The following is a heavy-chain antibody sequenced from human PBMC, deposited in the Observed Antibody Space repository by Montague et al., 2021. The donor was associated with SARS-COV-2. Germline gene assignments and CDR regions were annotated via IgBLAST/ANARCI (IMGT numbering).Heavy chain of an antibody. V-gene: IGHV4-4*02. CDR3: ARLSSDMGGYFWFDP. CDR2: ISHSGGT. D-gene: IGHD1-26*01. J-gene: IGHJ5*02. Sequence: SETLSLTCAVSGGSISSGTWWTWVRQPPGKGLEWIGEISHSGGTNYNPSLKSRVTISVDKSKNQFSLHLNSVTAADTAVYYCARLSSDMGGYFWFDPWGQGTLVSVSS. CDR1: GGSISSGTW.